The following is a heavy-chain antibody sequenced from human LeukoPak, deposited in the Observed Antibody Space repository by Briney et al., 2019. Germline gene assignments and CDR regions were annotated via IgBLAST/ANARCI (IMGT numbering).Heavy chain of an antibody. CDR1: GFTFSSYA. V-gene: IGHV3-30*04. J-gene: IGHJ4*02. D-gene: IGHD1-26*01. CDR2: ISYDGSNK. Sequence: GGSLRLSCAASGFTFSSYAMRWVRQAPGKGLEWVAVISYDGSNKYYADSVKGRFTIYRDNSKNTLYLQMNSLRAEDTAVYYCARGRELLYFDYWGQGTLVTVSS. CDR3: ARGRELLYFDY.